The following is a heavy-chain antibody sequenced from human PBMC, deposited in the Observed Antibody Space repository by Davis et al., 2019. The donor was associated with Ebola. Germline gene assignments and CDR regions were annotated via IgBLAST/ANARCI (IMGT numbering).Heavy chain of an antibody. CDR2: MSGDHLYT. CDR1: GFTFTDYY. J-gene: IGHJ4*02. Sequence: GGSLRLSCEASGFTFTDYYMTWIRQAPGKGLEWVSYMSGDHLYTNYADSVRGRFTISRDDAKNTLYLQMNSLRAEDTAVYYCAREGKYRDESRTFDYWGQGTLVTVSS. D-gene: IGHD2-2*01. CDR3: AREGKYRDESRTFDY. V-gene: IGHV3-11*06.